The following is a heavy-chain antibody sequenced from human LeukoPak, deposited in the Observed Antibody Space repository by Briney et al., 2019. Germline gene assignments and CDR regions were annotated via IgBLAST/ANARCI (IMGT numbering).Heavy chain of an antibody. D-gene: IGHD5-24*01. J-gene: IGHJ6*02. CDR2: ISYDGSNK. V-gene: IGHV3-30-3*01. CDR1: GFTFSSYA. CDR3: ARDKLYYGMDV. Sequence: GGSLRLSCAASGFTFSSYAMHWVRQAPGKGLEWVAVISYDGSNKYYADSVKGRFTISRDNSKNTLYLQMNSLRAEDTAVYYCARDKLYYGMDVWGQGTTVTVSS.